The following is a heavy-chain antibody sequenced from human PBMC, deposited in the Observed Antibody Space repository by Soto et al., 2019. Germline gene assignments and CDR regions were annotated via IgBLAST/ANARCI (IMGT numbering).Heavy chain of an antibody. CDR1: GFTFSSYG. J-gene: IGHJ4*02. CDR3: ERDVVAY. V-gene: IGHV3-33*01. CDR2: TWYDGSNK. Sequence: GGSLRLSCAASGFTFSSYGMHWVRQAPGKGLEWVAVTWYDGSNKYYADSVKGRFTISRDNSKNTLYLQMNSLRAEDTAVYYGERDVVAYGARETLVPVPS.